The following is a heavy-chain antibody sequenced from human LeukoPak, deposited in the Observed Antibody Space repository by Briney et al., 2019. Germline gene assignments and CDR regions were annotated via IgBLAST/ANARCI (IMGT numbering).Heavy chain of an antibody. CDR3: ARDGRSRGLSHVNFDY. CDR1: GFPFSSYE. V-gene: IGHV3-48*03. CDR2: IGSSGITK. D-gene: IGHD3-16*02. Sequence: GGSLRLSCAASGFPFSSYEMNWVRQAPGKGLEWVSYIGSSGITKYYAVSVKGRFTMSRDNAKNSLYLQLNSLRAEDTAVYYCARDGRSRGLSHVNFDYWGQGILVTVSS. J-gene: IGHJ4*02.